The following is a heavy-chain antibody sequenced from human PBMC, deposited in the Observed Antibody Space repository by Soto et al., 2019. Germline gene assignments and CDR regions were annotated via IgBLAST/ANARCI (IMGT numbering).Heavy chain of an antibody. V-gene: IGHV1-58*01. J-gene: IGHJ4*02. CDR1: GFTFTSSA. CDR2: IAVGSGYT. D-gene: IGHD2-8*01. CDR3: AADATAWQQMVPSDY. Sequence: QMQLEQSGPEVKKPGTSVKVSCKASGFTFTSSAFQWVRQARGQRLEWIGWIAVGSGYTNYAQRFQDRVTLTRDMSIATTYRELSRLTSEDTAIYYCAADATAWQQMVPSDYWGQGTLVTVSS.